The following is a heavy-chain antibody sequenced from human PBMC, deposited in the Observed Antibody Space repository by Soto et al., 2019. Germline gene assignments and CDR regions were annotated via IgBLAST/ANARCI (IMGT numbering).Heavy chain of an antibody. V-gene: IGHV4-61*08. CDR3: ARDGYRGSFYVGMDI. CDR2: VYYSGNT. CDR1: GGSVSTSGYS. J-gene: IGHJ6*02. Sequence: ASESMSLTCTVSGGSVSTSGYSWSWIRQPPGKGLEYIGYVYYSGNTNYNPSLKSRVTISLDTSKSQFFLNLSSVTAADTAVYYCARDGYRGSFYVGMDIWGQGTTVTVSS. D-gene: IGHD5-12*01.